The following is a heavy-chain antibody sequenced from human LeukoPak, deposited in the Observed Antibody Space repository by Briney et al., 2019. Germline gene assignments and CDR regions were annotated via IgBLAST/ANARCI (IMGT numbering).Heavy chain of an antibody. CDR2: IWYDGSNK. V-gene: IGHV3-33*01. CDR3: ARDPMLRGIGWFDP. D-gene: IGHD3-10*01. Sequence: GGSLRLSCVASGFTFSSYVMHWVRQAPGKGLEWVAVIWYDGSNKYYADFVKGRFIISRDNSKNTLYLQMNSLRAEDTAVYYCARDPMLRGIGWFDPWGQGTLVTVSS. J-gene: IGHJ5*02. CDR1: GFTFSSYV.